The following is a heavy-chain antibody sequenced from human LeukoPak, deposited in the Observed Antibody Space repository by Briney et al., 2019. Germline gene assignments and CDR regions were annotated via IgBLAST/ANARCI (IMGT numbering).Heavy chain of an antibody. D-gene: IGHD2-2*02. CDR2: IYYSGST. CDR3: ARPLYTGGFDI. J-gene: IGHJ3*02. Sequence: TSETLSLTCTVSGGSISSYYWSWIRQPPGKGLEWIGYIYYSGSTNYNPSLKSRVTISADTSKNQFSLKLSSVTAADTAVYYCARPLYTGGFDIWGQGTMVTVSS. V-gene: IGHV4-59*01. CDR1: GGSISSYY.